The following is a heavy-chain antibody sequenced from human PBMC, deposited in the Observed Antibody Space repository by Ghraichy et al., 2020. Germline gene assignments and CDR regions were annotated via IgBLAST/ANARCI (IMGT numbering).Heavy chain of an antibody. J-gene: IGHJ3*02. V-gene: IGHV1-69*13. CDR3: ASPDHDSSGYFFPSGDAFDI. Sequence: SVKVSCKASGGTFSSYAISWVRQAPGQGLEWMGGIIPIFGTANYAQKFQGRVTITADESTSTAYMELSSLRSEDTAVYYCASPDHDSSGYFFPSGDAFDIWGQGTMVTVSS. CDR2: IIPIFGTA. D-gene: IGHD3-22*01. CDR1: GGTFSSYA.